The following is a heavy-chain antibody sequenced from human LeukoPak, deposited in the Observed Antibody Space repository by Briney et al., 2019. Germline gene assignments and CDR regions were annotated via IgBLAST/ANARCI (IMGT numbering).Heavy chain of an antibody. V-gene: IGHV3-30*02. Sequence: GGSLRLSCAASGFTFSSYGMHWVRQAPGKGLEWVAFIRYDGSNKYYADSVKGRFTISRDNSKNTLYLQMNSLRAEDTAVYYCATVNIVVVPAAMHGFDYWGQGTLVTVSS. CDR1: GFTFSSYG. J-gene: IGHJ4*02. D-gene: IGHD2-2*01. CDR3: ATVNIVVVPAAMHGFDY. CDR2: IRYDGSNK.